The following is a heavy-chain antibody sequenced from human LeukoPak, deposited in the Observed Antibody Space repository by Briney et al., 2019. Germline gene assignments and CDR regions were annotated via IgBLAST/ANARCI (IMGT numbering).Heavy chain of an antibody. CDR1: GFTFSSYD. Sequence: GGSLRLSCAASGFTFSSYDMHWVRQAPDKGLEWVAVISADGGLKFYADSVKGRFTISRDNSKNTLFLQMKSLRPQDTAVYSCARDPVSDKPDYFDDWGQGTLVTVSS. J-gene: IGHJ4*02. V-gene: IGHV3-30*03. D-gene: IGHD1-14*01. CDR3: ARDPVSDKPDYFDD. CDR2: ISADGGLK.